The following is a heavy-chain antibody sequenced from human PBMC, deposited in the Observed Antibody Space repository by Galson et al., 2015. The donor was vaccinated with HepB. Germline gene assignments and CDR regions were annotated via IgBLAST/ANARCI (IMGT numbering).Heavy chain of an antibody. J-gene: IGHJ6*02. CDR1: GFTFRSFW. V-gene: IGHV3-7*03. CDR3: ALYRVTGGMDV. D-gene: IGHD7-27*01. CDR2: LNPDGSVR. Sequence: SLRLSCAGSGFTFRSFWMSWVRQAPGKGLEWVAILNPDGSVRDYVDSVKGRFTSSRDNAKNSLYLQMNSLRAEDTAVYYCALYRVTGGMDVWGQGTTVTVSS.